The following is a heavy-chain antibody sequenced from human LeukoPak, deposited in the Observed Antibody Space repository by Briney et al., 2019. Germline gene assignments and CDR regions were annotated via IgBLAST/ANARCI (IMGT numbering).Heavy chain of an antibody. V-gene: IGHV1-69*06. CDR3: AKTYVDTAMELEVGWYYYYMDV. CDR1: GYTFTGYY. Sequence: SVKVSCKASGYTFTGYYMHWVRQAPGQGLEWMGWINPIFGTANYAQKFQGRVTITADKSTSTAYMELSSLRSEDTAVYYCAKTYVDTAMELEVGWYYYYMDVWGKGTTATVSS. D-gene: IGHD5-18*01. CDR2: INPIFGTA. J-gene: IGHJ6*03.